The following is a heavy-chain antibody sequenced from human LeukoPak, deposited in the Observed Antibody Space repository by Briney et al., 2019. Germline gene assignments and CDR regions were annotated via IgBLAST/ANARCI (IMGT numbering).Heavy chain of an antibody. CDR3: VRDSGRAAANR. Sequence: ASVKVSCKASGYTFTGYYIHWVRLAPGQGLEWMGRINPNSGGTDFAQKFQGRVTLTRDTSITTAYMDLSKLTSDDTAVYYCVRDSGRAAANRWGQGTLVTASS. J-gene: IGHJ4*02. CDR1: GYTFTGYY. V-gene: IGHV1-2*06. D-gene: IGHD6-13*01. CDR2: INPNSGGT.